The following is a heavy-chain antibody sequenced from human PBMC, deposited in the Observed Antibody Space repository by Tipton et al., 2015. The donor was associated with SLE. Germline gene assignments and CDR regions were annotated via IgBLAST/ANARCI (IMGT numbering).Heavy chain of an antibody. CDR1: GFTFSSYW. V-gene: IGHV3-7*01. J-gene: IGHJ4*02. D-gene: IGHD4-23*01. CDR2: IKQDGSEK. CDR3: ASGGYGGNPDY. Sequence: SLRLSCAASGFTFSSYWMSWVRQAPGKGLEWVANIKQDGSEKYYVDSVKGRFTISRDNAKNSLYLQMNSLRAEDTAVYYCASGGYGGNPDYRGQGTLVTVSS.